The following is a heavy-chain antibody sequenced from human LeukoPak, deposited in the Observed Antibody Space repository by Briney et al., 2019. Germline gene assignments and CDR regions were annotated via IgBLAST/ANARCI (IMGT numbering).Heavy chain of an antibody. CDR1: GFTFSSYA. CDR2: ISGSGGST. J-gene: IGHJ4*02. V-gene: IGHV3-23*01. D-gene: IGHD6-19*01. Sequence: GGSLRLSCAASGFTFSSYAMSWVRQAPGKGLEWVSAISGSGGSTYYADSVKGRFTIPRDNSKNTLYLQMNSLRAEDTAVYYCAKDQSSGWLLRIFDYWGQGTLVTVSS. CDR3: AKDQSSGWLLRIFDY.